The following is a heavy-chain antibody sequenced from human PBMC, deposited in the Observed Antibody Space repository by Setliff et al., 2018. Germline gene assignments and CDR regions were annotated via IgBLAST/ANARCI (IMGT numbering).Heavy chain of an antibody. Sequence: PSETLSLTCAASGGTFTYYYWTWIRQSPAKGLEWIGEITHTGTTGSTKYNPSLKSRVTMSIDTPKNQFSPMVTSVTAADTAVYYCARGRNVASRLLDSWGQGTLVTVSS. CDR3: ARGRNVASRLLDS. D-gene: IGHD6-6*01. V-gene: IGHV4-34*01. CDR1: GGTFTYYY. CDR2: ITHTGTTGST. J-gene: IGHJ4*02.